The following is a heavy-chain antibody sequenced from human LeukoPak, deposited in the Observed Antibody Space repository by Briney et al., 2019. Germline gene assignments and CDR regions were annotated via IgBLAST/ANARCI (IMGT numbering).Heavy chain of an antibody. CDR3: ARDFDRLLSTDY. D-gene: IGHD3-9*01. CDR1: GYTFTSYD. Sequence: GASVKVSCKASGYTFTSYDINWVRQATGQGLEWMGWMNPNSGNTGYAQKFQGRVAMTRNTSISTAYMELSSLRSEGTAVYYCARDFDRLLSTDYWGQGTLVTVSS. CDR2: MNPNSGNT. J-gene: IGHJ4*02. V-gene: IGHV1-8*01.